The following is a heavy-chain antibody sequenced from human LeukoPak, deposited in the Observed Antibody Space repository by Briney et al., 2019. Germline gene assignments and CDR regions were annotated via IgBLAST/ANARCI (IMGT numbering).Heavy chain of an antibody. J-gene: IGHJ6*02. CDR1: GYTFTSYG. D-gene: IGHD5-12*01. V-gene: IGHV1-18*01. Sequence: ASVKVSCKASGYTFTSYGISWVRQAPGQGLEWMGWISAYNGNTNYAQKLQGRVTMTTDTSTSTAYMELRSLRSDDTAVYYCARDQRDIVATTYYYCYGMDVWGQGTTVTVSS. CDR3: ARDQRDIVATTYYYCYGMDV. CDR2: ISAYNGNT.